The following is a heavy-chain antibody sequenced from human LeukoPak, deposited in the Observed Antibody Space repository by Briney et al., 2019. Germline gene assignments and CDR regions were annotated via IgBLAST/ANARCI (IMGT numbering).Heavy chain of an antibody. CDR3: AGGIAVAGTDY. J-gene: IGHJ4*02. Sequence: SETLSLTCTVSGGSISSYYWSWIRQPPGKGLEWIGYIYYSGSTNYTPSLRSRVTISVDTSKNQFSLKLSSVTAADTAVYYCAGGIAVAGTDYWGQGTLVTVSS. CDR2: IYYSGST. D-gene: IGHD6-19*01. V-gene: IGHV4-59*01. CDR1: GGSISSYY.